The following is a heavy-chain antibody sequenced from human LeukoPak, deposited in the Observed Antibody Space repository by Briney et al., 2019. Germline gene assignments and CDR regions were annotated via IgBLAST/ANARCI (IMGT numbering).Heavy chain of an antibody. CDR2: ISSSGLTI. J-gene: IGHJ4*02. CDR3: ARESYLAAAGTNPDY. Sequence: GGSLRLSCAASRFTLSSYDINWVRQAPGKGLEWLSYISSSGLTIYYADSVKGRFTISRDNAKNSLYLQMNSLRAEDTGVYYCARESYLAAAGTNPDYWGQGTLVTVSS. CDR1: RFTLSSYD. D-gene: IGHD6-13*01. V-gene: IGHV3-48*03.